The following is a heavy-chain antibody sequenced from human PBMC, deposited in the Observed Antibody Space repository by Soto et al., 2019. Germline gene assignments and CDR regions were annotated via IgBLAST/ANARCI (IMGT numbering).Heavy chain of an antibody. V-gene: IGHV4-34*01. Sequence: SETLSLTCAVYGGAFSGYYWSWIRQPPGKGLEWLGEINHSGSTNYNPYLKSRVTITVDTYKNKFSLKLSSVTAADTAVYYCARAPSAGTGTTYYFDDWGQGTLVTVSS. J-gene: IGHJ4*02. D-gene: IGHD1-7*01. CDR2: INHSGST. CDR1: GGAFSGYY. CDR3: ARAPSAGTGTTYYFDD.